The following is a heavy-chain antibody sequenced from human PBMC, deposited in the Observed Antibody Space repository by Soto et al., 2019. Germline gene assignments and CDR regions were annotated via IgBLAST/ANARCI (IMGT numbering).Heavy chain of an antibody. Sequence: PSETLSLTCTVSSGSISTYYWSWIRQPPGKGLEWIGYIYYTGSTNYNPSLKTRVAISMDTSKNQFSLNLSSVTAADTAVYYCARVWSIFGVVRPFDYWGQGTLVTVSS. CDR1: SGSISTYY. CDR3: ARVWSIFGVVRPFDY. J-gene: IGHJ4*02. V-gene: IGHV4-59*12. D-gene: IGHD3-3*01. CDR2: IYYTGST.